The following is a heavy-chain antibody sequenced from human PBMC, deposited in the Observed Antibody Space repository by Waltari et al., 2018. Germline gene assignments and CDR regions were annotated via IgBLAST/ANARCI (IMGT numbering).Heavy chain of an antibody. CDR1: GGSISSGGYY. Sequence: QVQLQESGPGLVKPSQTLSLTCTVSGGSISSGGYYWRWIRQPPGKGLEWIGYIYYSGSTYYNPSLKSRVTVSVDTSKNQFSLKLSSVTAADTAVYYCARLIVGALDRLNWFDPWGQGTLVTVSS. CDR3: ARLIVGALDRLNWFDP. V-gene: IGHV4-31*03. CDR2: IYYSGST. D-gene: IGHD1-26*01. J-gene: IGHJ5*02.